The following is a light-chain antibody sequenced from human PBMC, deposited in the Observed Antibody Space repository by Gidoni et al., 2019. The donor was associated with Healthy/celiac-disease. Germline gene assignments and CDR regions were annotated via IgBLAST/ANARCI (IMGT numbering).Light chain of an antibody. Sequence: QSALTQPASVSGSPVQSITISCTVTSSDVGSYNLVSWYQQHPGKAPKLMIYEVSKRPSGVSNRFSGSKSGNTASLTISGLQAEDEADYYCCSYAGSSTSVVFGGGTKLTVL. CDR2: EVS. V-gene: IGLV2-23*02. CDR3: CSYAGSSTSVV. J-gene: IGLJ2*01. CDR1: SSDVGSYNL.